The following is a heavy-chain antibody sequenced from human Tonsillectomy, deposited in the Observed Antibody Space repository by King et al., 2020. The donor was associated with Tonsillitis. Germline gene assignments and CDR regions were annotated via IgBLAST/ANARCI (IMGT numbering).Heavy chain of an antibody. CDR1: GYSISSRNW. J-gene: IGHJ6*02. Sequence: VQLQESGPGLVKPSDTLSPTCAVSGYSISSRNWWGWIRQSPGKGLEWIGYIYYSGSTYYNPSLKSRVTMSVDTSKNQFSLKLRSVTAVDTAVYYCARSGGDSYYYYGMDVWGQGTTVTVSS. CDR3: ARSGGDSYYYYGMDV. D-gene: IGHD2-21*02. CDR2: IYYSGST. V-gene: IGHV4-28*01.